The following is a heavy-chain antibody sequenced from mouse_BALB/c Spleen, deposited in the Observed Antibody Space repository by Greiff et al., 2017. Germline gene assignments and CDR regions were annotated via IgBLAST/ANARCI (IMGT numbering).Heavy chain of an antibody. D-gene: IGHD4-1*01. CDR2: IWAGGST. J-gene: IGHJ3*01. Sequence: VQRVESGPGLVAPSQSLSITCTVSGFSLTSYGVHWVRQPPGKGLEWLGVIWAGGSTNYNSALMSRLSISKDNSKSQVFLKMNSLQTDDTAMYYCARDIWDGFAYWGQGTLVTVSA. CDR1: GFSLTSYG. CDR3: ARDIWDGFAY. V-gene: IGHV2-9*02.